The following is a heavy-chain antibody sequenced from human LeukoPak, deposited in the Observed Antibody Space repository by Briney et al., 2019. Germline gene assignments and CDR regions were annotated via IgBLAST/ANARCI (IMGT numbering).Heavy chain of an antibody. J-gene: IGHJ5*02. CDR3: ARVGRPGYSSSWYRGTHNWFDP. Sequence: PGASVKASCKASGYTFTSCGISWVRQAPGQGLEWMGWISAYNGNTNYAQKLQGRVTMTTDTSTSTAYMELRSLRSDDTAVYYCARVGRPGYSSSWYRGTHNWFDPWGQGTLVTVSS. CDR1: GYTFTSCG. D-gene: IGHD6-13*01. V-gene: IGHV1-18*01. CDR2: ISAYNGNT.